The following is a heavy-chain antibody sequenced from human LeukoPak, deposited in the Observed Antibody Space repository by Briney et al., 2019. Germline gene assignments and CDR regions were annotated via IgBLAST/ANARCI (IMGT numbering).Heavy chain of an antibody. D-gene: IGHD1-26*01. J-gene: IGHJ4*02. CDR1: GFTFSSYW. CDR3: ARVVVGARVLSSYYFDY. CDR2: ISSSSSYI. Sequence: GGSLRLSCAASGFTFSSYWMHWVRQAPGKGLEWVSSISSSSSYIYYADSVKGRFTISRDNAKNSLYLQMNSLRAEDTAVYYCARVVVGARVLSSYYFDYWGQGTLVTVSS. V-gene: IGHV3-21*01.